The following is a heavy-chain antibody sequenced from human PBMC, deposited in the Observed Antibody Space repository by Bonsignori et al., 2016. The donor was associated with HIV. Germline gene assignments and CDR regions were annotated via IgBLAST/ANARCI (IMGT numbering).Heavy chain of an antibody. J-gene: IGHJ5*02. Sequence: VRQMPGKGLEWMGWISAYNGNTNYAQKLQGRVTMTTDTSTSTAYMELRSLRSDDTAVYYCARDRGAAAGNPGWFDPWGQGTLVTVSS. D-gene: IGHD6-13*01. CDR3: ARDRGAAAGNPGWFDP. CDR2: ISAYNGNT. V-gene: IGHV1-18*01.